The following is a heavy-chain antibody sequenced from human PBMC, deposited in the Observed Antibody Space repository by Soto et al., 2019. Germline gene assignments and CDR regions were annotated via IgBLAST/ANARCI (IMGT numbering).Heavy chain of an antibody. Sequence: SETLSLTCTVSGGSISSYYWSWIRQPPGKGLEWIGYIYYSGSTNYNPSLKSRVTISVDTSKNQFSLKLSTVTAADTAVYYCARLRDDSSGYYYYYGMDVWGQGTTVTVSS. V-gene: IGHV4-59*08. D-gene: IGHD3-22*01. CDR1: GGSISSYY. CDR2: IYYSGST. J-gene: IGHJ6*02. CDR3: ARLRDDSSGYYYYYGMDV.